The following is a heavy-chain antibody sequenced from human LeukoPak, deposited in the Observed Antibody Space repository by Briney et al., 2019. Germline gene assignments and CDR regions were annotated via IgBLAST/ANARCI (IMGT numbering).Heavy chain of an antibody. CDR2: IRYDGSNK. D-gene: IGHD3-22*01. V-gene: IGHV3-30*02. CDR1: GFTFSSYG. J-gene: IGHJ4*02. Sequence: GGSLRLSCAASGFTFSSYGMHWVRQAPGRGLEWVAFIRYDGSNKYYADSVKGRFTISRDNSKNTLYLHMNSLRAEDTAVYYCSNVDYYDSSGSLDYWGQGTLVTVSS. CDR3: SNVDYYDSSGSLDY.